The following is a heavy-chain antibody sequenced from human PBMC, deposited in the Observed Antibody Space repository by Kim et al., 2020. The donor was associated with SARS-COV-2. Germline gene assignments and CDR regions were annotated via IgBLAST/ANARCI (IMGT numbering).Heavy chain of an antibody. J-gene: IGHJ4*02. CDR3: ASPTVKGY. Sequence: GSNNYYADSVKGRFTISRDNSKNTLYLQMNSLRAEDTAVYYCASPTVKGYWGQGTLVTVSS. V-gene: IGHV3-33*01. D-gene: IGHD4-17*01. CDR2: GSNN.